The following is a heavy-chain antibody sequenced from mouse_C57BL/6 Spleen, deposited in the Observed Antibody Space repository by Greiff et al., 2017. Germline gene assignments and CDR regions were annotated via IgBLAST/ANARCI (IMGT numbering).Heavy chain of an antibody. CDR3: AREKPDDYGSSYDAMDY. CDR2: INPNNGGT. V-gene: IGHV1-26*01. D-gene: IGHD1-1*01. Sequence: EVQLQQSGPELVKPGASVKISCKASGYTFTDYYMNWVKQSHGKSLEWIGDINPNNGGTSYNQKFKGKATLTVDKSSSTAYMELRSLTSEDSADYYCAREKPDDYGSSYDAMDYWGQGTSVTVSS. J-gene: IGHJ4*01. CDR1: GYTFTDYY.